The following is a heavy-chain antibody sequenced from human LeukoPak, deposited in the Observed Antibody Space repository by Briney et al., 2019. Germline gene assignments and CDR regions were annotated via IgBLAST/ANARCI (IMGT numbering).Heavy chain of an antibody. CDR3: ARDLLIVVVPAAMGGNNWFDP. Sequence: GASVKVSCKASGYTFTSYGISWVRQAPGQGLEWMGWISAYNGNTNYAQKLQGRVTMTTDTSTSTAYMELRSLRSDDTAVYYCARDLLIVVVPAAMGGNNWFDPWGQGTLVTVSS. V-gene: IGHV1-18*01. J-gene: IGHJ5*02. CDR1: GYTFTSYG. CDR2: ISAYNGNT. D-gene: IGHD2-2*01.